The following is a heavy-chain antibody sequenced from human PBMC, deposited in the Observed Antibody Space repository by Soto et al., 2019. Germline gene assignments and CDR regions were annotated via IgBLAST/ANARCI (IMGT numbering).Heavy chain of an antibody. Sequence: QVQLQESGPRLVKPSETLSLTCIVSGGSISSYSWSWIRQPPGKGLEWIGYIYYSGGTNYNPSLKSRVTISVDTSKNQFSLKLSSVTAADTAVYYCARAVLPATAPFDYWGQGTLVTVSS. D-gene: IGHD2-2*01. CDR1: GGSISSYS. V-gene: IGHV4-59*01. CDR2: IYYSGGT. CDR3: ARAVLPATAPFDY. J-gene: IGHJ4*02.